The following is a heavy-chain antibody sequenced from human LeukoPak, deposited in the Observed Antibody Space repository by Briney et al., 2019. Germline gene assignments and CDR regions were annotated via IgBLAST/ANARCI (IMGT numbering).Heavy chain of an antibody. J-gene: IGHJ4*02. V-gene: IGHV3-30*18. CDR1: GFTFRSFG. CDR3: AKGPLRGTAAAIDY. CDR2: ISYDGRDT. D-gene: IGHD2-2*01. Sequence: GGSLRLSCSASGFTFRSFGMHWVRQAPGKGLEWVAVISYDGRDTNYADSVKDRVTVTRDNSKNTLYLQMNSLRVEDTAVYYCAKGPLRGTAAAIDYWGQGTLVTVSS.